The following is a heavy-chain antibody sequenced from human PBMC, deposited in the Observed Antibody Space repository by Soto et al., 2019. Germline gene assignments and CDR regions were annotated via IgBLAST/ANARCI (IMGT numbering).Heavy chain of an antibody. CDR1: GFTFSDYY. Sequence: GGSLRLSCAASGFTFSDYYMSWIRQAPGKGLEWVSYISSSSYTNYADSVKGRFTISRDNAKNSLYLQMNSLRAEDTAVYYCAREGTYCSGGSCQNGMDVWGQGTTVTVSS. J-gene: IGHJ6*02. V-gene: IGHV3-11*06. D-gene: IGHD2-15*01. CDR2: ISSSSYT. CDR3: AREGTYCSGGSCQNGMDV.